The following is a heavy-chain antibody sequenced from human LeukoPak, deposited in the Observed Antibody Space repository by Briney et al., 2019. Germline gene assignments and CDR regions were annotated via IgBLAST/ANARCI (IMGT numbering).Heavy chain of an antibody. CDR3: ARSLSDFYPNWFDP. V-gene: IGHV1-3*03. Sequence: GALVKVSCKASGYTFTSTAMSWVRQAPGQRLEWMGWINAGNGNTKYSQEFQGRVTITRDTSASTAYMELSSLRSEDMAVYYCARSLSDFYPNWFDPWGQGTLVTVSS. J-gene: IGHJ5*02. CDR1: GYTFTSTA. D-gene: IGHD2-21*01. CDR2: INAGNGNT.